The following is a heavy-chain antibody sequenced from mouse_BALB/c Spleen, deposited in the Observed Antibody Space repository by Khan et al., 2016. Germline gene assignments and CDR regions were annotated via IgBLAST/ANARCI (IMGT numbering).Heavy chain of an antibody. CDR3: AEDYYRCNWFAY. V-gene: IGHV9-3*02. CDR1: GYTFTNYG. CDR2: INTNTGET. J-gene: IGHJ3*01. D-gene: IGHD1-1*01. Sequence: QVQLVQSGPELKKPGETVKISCKASGYTFTNYGMNWVKQAPGKGLKWMGWINTNTGETTYDEEFKRRFAFSLDTSASTAYLQINNFKNEDTATYSCAEDYYRCNWFAYWGQGTLVTVSA.